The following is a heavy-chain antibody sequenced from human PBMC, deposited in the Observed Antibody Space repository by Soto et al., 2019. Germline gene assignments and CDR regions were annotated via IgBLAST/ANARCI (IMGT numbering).Heavy chain of an antibody. V-gene: IGHV1-24*01. CDR2: LDHEEGET. J-gene: IGHJ4*02. Sequence: ASVKVSCKVSGYTLTELSMHWVRQAPGKGLDGMGGLDHEEGETIYAQKFQGRVTMTEDTSTDTAYMELISLRSEDTAVYYCATVLRGYSYGYAYWGQGTRVTVSS. CDR1: GYTLTELS. CDR3: ATVLRGYSYGYAY. D-gene: IGHD5-18*01.